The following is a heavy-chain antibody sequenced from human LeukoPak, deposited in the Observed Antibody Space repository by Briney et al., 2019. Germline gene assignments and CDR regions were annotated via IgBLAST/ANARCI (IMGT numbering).Heavy chain of an antibody. Sequence: PSETLSLTCTVSGDSISSSSFYWGWIRQPPGKGLEWIGSIYYSGSTYYNPSLKSRVTISVDTSKNQFSLKLSSVTAADTAVYYCARGLHSGSYSVQPPGVCFDYWGQGTLVTVSS. CDR1: GDSISSSSFY. CDR2: IYYSGST. J-gene: IGHJ4*02. D-gene: IGHD1-26*01. V-gene: IGHV4-39*07. CDR3: ARGLHSGSYSVQPPGVCFDY.